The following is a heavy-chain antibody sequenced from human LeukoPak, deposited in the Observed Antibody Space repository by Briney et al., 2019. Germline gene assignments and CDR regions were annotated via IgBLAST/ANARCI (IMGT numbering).Heavy chain of an antibody. J-gene: IGHJ4*02. CDR1: GFTFSSHA. D-gene: IGHD3-22*01. V-gene: IGHV3-23*01. CDR3: AKGLPHYYDSSGWCDY. Sequence: GGSLRLSCAASGFTFSSHAMSWVRQASGKALEWVFAISGSGGSTYYADPVKGRCTISRNNSKNTLYLQMNSLRAEDNAVYYCAKGLPHYYDSSGWCDYWGQGTLVTVSS. CDR2: ISGSGGST.